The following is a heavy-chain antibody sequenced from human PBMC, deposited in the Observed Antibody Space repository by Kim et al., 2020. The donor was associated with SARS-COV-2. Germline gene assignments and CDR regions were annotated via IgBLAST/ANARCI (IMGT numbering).Heavy chain of an antibody. CDR3: AVKVEVGGWFDP. J-gene: IGHJ5*02. V-gene: IGHV2-5*02. CDR2: IYWDDDK. Sequence: SGPTLVKPTQTLMLTCTFSGFSLSTSGVGVGWIRQPPGKALEWLALIYWDDDKRYSPSLKSRLTITKDTSKNQVVLTVTSMYPVDTATYYCAVKVEVGGWFDPWGQGTLVTVSS. D-gene: IGHD1-1*01. CDR1: GFSLSTSGVG.